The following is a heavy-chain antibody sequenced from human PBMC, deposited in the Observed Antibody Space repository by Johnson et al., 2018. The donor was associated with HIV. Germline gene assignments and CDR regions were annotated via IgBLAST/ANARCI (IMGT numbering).Heavy chain of an antibody. V-gene: IGHV3-33*08. CDR1: GLTFSTYG. Sequence: QVQLVESGGGLVQPGRSLRLSCEASGLTFSTYGMHWVRQAPGRGLEWVAVLWFDGSIQYYADSVKGRFTISRDNSKNTLFLQMGSLRVEDTAVYYCARDWEKNSSGFYPTVMGIWGQGTRVTVSS. CDR2: LWFDGSIQ. J-gene: IGHJ3*02. CDR3: ARDWEKNSSGFYPTVMGI. D-gene: IGHD3-22*01.